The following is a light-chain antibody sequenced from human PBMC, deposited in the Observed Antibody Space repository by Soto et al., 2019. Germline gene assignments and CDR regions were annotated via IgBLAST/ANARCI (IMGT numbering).Light chain of an antibody. CDR2: AAS. J-gene: IGKJ1*01. CDR1: QSVSGSS. CDR3: QQYANSRT. Sequence: EIVLTQSPGTLSLSPGERATLSCRASQSVSGSSLAWYQQKPGQAPRVLIYAASSRATGIPDRFSGSGSGTDFTLTISRLEPEDFAVYYCQQYANSRTFGQGTKVEIK. V-gene: IGKV3-20*01.